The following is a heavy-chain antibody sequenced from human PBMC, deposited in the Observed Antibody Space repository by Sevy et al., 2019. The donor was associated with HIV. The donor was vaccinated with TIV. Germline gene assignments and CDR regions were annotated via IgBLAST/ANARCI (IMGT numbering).Heavy chain of an antibody. J-gene: IGHJ4*02. CDR1: GFTFREYY. Sequence: GGSLRLSCAASGFTFREYYMSWIRQAPGKGLKWVAYISSSGNAIYYTDSLKGRFIISMDNAKNSLYLQMNRLTAEDTAFYYCAREWWGLFDSWGQGTLVTVSS. D-gene: IGHD2-21*02. V-gene: IGHV3-11*01. CDR3: AREWWGLFDS. CDR2: ISSSGNAI.